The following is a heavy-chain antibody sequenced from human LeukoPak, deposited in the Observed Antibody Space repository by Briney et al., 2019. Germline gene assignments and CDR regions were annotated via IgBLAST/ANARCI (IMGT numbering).Heavy chain of an antibody. CDR2: ISSSSSYI. D-gene: IGHD5-18*01. V-gene: IGHV3-21*01. Sequence: GGSLRLSCAASGFTFSSYSMNWVRQAPGKGLEWVSSISSSSSYIYYADSVNGPFPISRDNAKNSLYLQINSLRAEDTAVYYCARDFGYSYGYGYWGQGTLVTVSS. J-gene: IGHJ4*02. CDR1: GFTFSSYS. CDR3: ARDFGYSYGYGY.